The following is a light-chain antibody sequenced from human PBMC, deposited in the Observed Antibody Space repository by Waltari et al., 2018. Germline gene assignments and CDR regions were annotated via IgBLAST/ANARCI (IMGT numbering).Light chain of an antibody. V-gene: IGLV2-14*01. CDR2: WVS. J-gene: IGLJ2*01. CDR1: SSDVGTYDY. Sequence: QSALTQPASVSGSPGQSITISCTGSSSDVGTYDYVSWYQHPPGKAPKLIIYWVSNRPSGGSNRFSGSKSGNTASLTISGVQAEDEADYYCSSYTGSSTLVIFGGGTKLTVL. CDR3: SSYTGSSTLVI.